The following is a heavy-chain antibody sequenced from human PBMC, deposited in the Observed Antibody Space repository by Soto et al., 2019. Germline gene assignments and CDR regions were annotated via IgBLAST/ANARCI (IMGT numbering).Heavy chain of an antibody. CDR2: INSDGSSS. Sequence: EVQLLESGGGLVQPGGSLRLSCAASGFTFSNYWMHWVRQAPGQWLVWVSRINSDGSSSTDADSVKGRFTISRDNAKNTRYLQLNSLRAEDTAVYYCARVPVAADWYFDIWGRGTLVTVSS. D-gene: IGHD6-19*01. CDR3: ARVPVAADWYFDI. V-gene: IGHV3-74*01. CDR1: GFTFSNYW. J-gene: IGHJ2*01.